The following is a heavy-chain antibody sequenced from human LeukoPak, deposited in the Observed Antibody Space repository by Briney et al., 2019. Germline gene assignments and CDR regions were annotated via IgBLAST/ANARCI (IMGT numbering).Heavy chain of an antibody. Sequence: GGSLRLSCAGSGYSFGIYWMSWVRQAPGKGLEWVANINQDGTGTYYVDSVRGRFTVSRDNTRNSLYLQMNSLRAEDTAVYYCTKSEWVPKSWGQGILVTVSS. CDR1: GYSFGIYW. J-gene: IGHJ5*02. V-gene: IGHV3-7*01. CDR2: INQDGTGT. D-gene: IGHD5-12*01. CDR3: TKSEWVPKS.